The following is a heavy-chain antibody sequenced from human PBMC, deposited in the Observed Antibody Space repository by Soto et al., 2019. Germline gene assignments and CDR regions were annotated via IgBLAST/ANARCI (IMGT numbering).Heavy chain of an antibody. CDR3: ARDYDSSGSPSCYFDY. D-gene: IGHD3-22*01. Sequence: QVQLVESGGGVVQPGRSLRLSCAASGFTFSSYGMHWVRQAPGKGLEWVAVIWYDGSNKYYADSVKGRFTISRDNSKNTLYLQINSLRAEETAVYYCARDYDSSGSPSCYFDYWGQGTLVTVSS. CDR1: GFTFSSYG. J-gene: IGHJ4*02. CDR2: IWYDGSNK. V-gene: IGHV3-33*01.